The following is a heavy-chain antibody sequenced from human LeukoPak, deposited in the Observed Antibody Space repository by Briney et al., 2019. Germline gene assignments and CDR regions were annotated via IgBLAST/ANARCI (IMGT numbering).Heavy chain of an antibody. J-gene: IGHJ6*02. CDR3: AIDIAAAGTWYYYGMDV. D-gene: IGHD6-13*01. V-gene: IGHV3-23*01. CDR2: ISRGVGST. CDR1: GFTFSSYA. Sequence: PGGSLRLSCAASGFTFSSYAMSWVSQAPGKGMEWVSAISRGVGSTYYADSGKGRSTTSRDKAKNSLYLQINSLRAEDPAMNYCAIDIAAAGTWYYYGMDVWGQGTTVTVSS.